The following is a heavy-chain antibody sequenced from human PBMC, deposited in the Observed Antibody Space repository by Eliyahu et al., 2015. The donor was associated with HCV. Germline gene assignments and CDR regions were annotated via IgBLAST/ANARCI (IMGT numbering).Heavy chain of an antibody. J-gene: IGHJ3*02. V-gene: IGHV3-11*01. CDR1: GFXFXXYY. CDR3: ARDPRSSSWYADAFDI. D-gene: IGHD6-13*01. CDR2: ISSSGSTI. Sequence: QVQLVESGGGLVKPGGSLRLSCAAXGFXFXXYYMSWIRQAPGKGLEWVSYISSSGSTIYYADSVKGRFTISRDNAKNSLYLQMNSLRAEDTAVYYCARDPRSSSWYADAFDIWGQGTMVTVSS.